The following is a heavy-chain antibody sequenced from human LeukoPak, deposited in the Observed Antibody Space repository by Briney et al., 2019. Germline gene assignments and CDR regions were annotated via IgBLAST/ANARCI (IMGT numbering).Heavy chain of an antibody. CDR2: VLYHGSNK. Sequence: GGSLRLSCAASGFTFTRYTMHWVHQAPGKGLEWVAVVLYHGSNKYYADSVKGRFTLSRDNSKNTLSLQMNTLRADDTAVYYCVRDNYGGILDFWGQGTLVTVSS. CDR1: GFTFTRYT. J-gene: IGHJ4*02. V-gene: IGHV3-30*04. D-gene: IGHD2-21*01. CDR3: VRDNYGGILDF.